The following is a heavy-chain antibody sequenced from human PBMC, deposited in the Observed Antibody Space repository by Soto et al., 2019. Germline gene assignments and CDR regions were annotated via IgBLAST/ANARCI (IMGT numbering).Heavy chain of an antibody. Sequence: GASVKVSCKASGYTFNSHGITWVRQAPGQGLEWMGYISSYSDTSYAQELQGRVTMTTDTSTSTAYMELRSLRSDDTAVYYCARDRIFGGDCFDFDYWGQGTLVTVSS. CDR3: ARDRIFGGDCFDFDY. CDR1: GYTFNSHG. V-gene: IGHV1-18*01. CDR2: ISSYSDT. J-gene: IGHJ4*02. D-gene: IGHD2-21*02.